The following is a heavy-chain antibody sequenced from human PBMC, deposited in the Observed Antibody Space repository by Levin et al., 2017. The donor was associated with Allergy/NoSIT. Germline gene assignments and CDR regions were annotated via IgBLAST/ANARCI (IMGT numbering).Heavy chain of an antibody. D-gene: IGHD4-17*01. CDR2: IIPIFGTA. V-gene: IGHV1-69*06. CDR3: ASIRRRMTTVTTTGDYGMDV. CDR1: GGTFSSYA. Sequence: SVKVSCKASGGTFSSYAISWVRQAPGQGLEWMGGIIPIFGTANYAQKFQGRVTITADKSTSTAYMELSSLRSEDTAVYYCASIRRRMTTVTTTGDYGMDVWGQGTTVTVSS. J-gene: IGHJ6*02.